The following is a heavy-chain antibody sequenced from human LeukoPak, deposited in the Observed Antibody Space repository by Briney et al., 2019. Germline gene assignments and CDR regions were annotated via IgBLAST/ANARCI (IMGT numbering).Heavy chain of an antibody. Sequence: SETLSLTCAVYGGSLSGYYWSWIRQPPGKGLEWIGEINHSGSTNYNPSLKRRVTISLGTYKNQISLKLSSVTAADTAVYYCARQIPLKLWPYFDYWGQGTLVTVSS. V-gene: IGHV4-34*01. D-gene: IGHD3-10*01. CDR3: ARQIPLKLWPYFDY. CDR1: GGSLSGYY. CDR2: INHSGST. J-gene: IGHJ4*02.